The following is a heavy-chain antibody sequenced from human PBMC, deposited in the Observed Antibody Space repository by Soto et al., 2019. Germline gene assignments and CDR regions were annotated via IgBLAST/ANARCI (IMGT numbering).Heavy chain of an antibody. CDR3: ARGGGVGVAGSAAFDM. CDR1: GYPVTAYY. D-gene: IGHD3-3*01. V-gene: IGHV1-2*02. J-gene: IGHJ3*02. Sequence: QLHLVQSGAVVKKPGASVTVSCSASGYPVTAYYMHWVRQAPGRGLEWMGGINPATGAAKYTQTVQGGGTMTRVTSTSTVFMELSGLTSEDTAVFYCARGGGVGVAGSAAFDMWGQGTLVTVSS. CDR2: INPATGAA.